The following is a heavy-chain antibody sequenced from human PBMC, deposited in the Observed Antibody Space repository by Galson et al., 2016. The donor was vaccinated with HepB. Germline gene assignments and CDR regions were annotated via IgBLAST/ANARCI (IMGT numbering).Heavy chain of an antibody. V-gene: IGHV4-39*01. CDR2: IYFSGST. CDR1: GGSISSSSYY. J-gene: IGHJ3*02. CDR3: ARLPKPVEVVHDAFDI. D-gene: IGHD2-21*01. Sequence: ETLSLTCTVSGGSISSSSYYWGWIRQPPGKGLEWIGNIYFSGSTYYIPSLKSRLTISIDTSKNQFSLKLSSVTAADTAVYYCARLPKPVEVVHDAFDIWGQGAMVTVSS.